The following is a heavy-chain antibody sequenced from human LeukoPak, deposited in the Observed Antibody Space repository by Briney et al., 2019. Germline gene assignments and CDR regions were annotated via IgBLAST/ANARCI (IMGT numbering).Heavy chain of an antibody. CDR1: GVTVSSNY. D-gene: IGHD3-16*01. Sequence: GGSLRLSCAASGVTVSSNYMIWVRQAPGKGLEWVSGIWTGGTTYYTDYVKGRFTISRDNPSNTLYLQMHSLRAEDTAVYYCAREISRFGIWGQGTLVTVSS. V-gene: IGHV3-66*01. CDR3: AREISRFGI. CDR2: IWTGGTT. J-gene: IGHJ4*02.